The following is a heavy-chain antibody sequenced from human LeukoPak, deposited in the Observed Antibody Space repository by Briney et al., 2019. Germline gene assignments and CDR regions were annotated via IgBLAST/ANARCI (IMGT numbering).Heavy chain of an antibody. CDR1: GVSISSYY. CDR2: IYYSGST. Sequence: PSETLSLTCTVSGVSISSYYWSWIRQPPGKGLEWIGYIYYSGSTNYNPSLKSRVTISVDTSKNQFSLKLSSVTAADTAVYYCARDVGNFNWFDPWGQGTLVTVSS. J-gene: IGHJ5*02. V-gene: IGHV4-59*01. D-gene: IGHD4-23*01. CDR3: ARDVGNFNWFDP.